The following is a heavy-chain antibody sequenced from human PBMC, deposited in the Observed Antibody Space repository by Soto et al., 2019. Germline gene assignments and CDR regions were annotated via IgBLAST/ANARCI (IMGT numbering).Heavy chain of an antibody. CDR2: IYYSGST. D-gene: IGHD5-18*01. V-gene: IGHV4-31*03. CDR1: GGSISSGGYY. J-gene: IGHJ5*02. CDR3: AREALWSPGYRRSNWFDP. Sequence: QVQLQESGPGLVKPSQTLSLTCTVSGGSISSGGYYWSWIRQHPGKGLEWIGYIYYSGSTYYNPSLKCRVTISINSAKNPFSLKLRSVTAADTAVYYGAREALWSPGYRRSNWFDPWGQGTLVTVSS.